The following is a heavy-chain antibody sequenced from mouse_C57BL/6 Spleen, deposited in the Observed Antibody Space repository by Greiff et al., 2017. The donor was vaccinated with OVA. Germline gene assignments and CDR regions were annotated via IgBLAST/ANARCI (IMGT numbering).Heavy chain of an antibody. V-gene: IGHV1-64*01. J-gene: IGHJ3*01. Sequence: QVQLQQPGAELVKPGASVKLSCKASGYTFTSYWMHWVKQRPGQGLEWIGMIHPNSGSTNYNEKVKSKATLTVDKSSSTAYMQLSSLTSEDSAVYYCARRPYYSMSWFAYWGQGTLVTVSA. CDR3: ARRPYYSMSWFAY. D-gene: IGHD2-5*01. CDR2: IHPNSGST. CDR1: GYTFTSYW.